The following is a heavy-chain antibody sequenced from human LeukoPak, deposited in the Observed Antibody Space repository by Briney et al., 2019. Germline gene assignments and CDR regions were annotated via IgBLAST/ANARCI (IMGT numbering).Heavy chain of an antibody. V-gene: IGHV4-30-2*01. Sequence: PSETLSLTCTVSGGSISSGGYYWSWIRQPPGKGLEWIGYIYHSGSTDYNPSLKSRVTISVDRSKNQFSLKLSSVTAADTAVYYCARDDPLTLFDYWGQGTLVTVSS. J-gene: IGHJ4*02. CDR3: ARDDPLTLFDY. CDR2: IYHSGST. CDR1: GGSISSGGYY.